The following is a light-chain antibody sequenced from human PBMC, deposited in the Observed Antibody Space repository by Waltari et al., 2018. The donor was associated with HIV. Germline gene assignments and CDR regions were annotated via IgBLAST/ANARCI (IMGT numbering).Light chain of an antibody. J-gene: IGKJ5*01. CDR1: QSVGTY. CDR3: QQRSNWPPIT. V-gene: IGKV3-11*01. CDR2: ASL. Sequence: EIVLTQSPATLSLSPGDTATLSCRASQSVGTYLAWYQQKPGQAPRLLIFASLNRAPDIPARFSGSGSGTDFTLTISSLESEDSAIYYCQQRSNWPPITFGQGTRLEI.